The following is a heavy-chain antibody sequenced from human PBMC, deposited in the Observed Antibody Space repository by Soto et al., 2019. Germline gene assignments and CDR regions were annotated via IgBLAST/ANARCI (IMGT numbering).Heavy chain of an antibody. CDR1: GFTFSSYA. CDR2: ISYDGSNK. Sequence: QVQLVESGGGVVQPGRSLRLSCAASGFTFSSYAMHWVRQAPGKGLEWVAVISYDGSNKYYADSVKGRFTISRDNSKTTLYLQMNSLRAEDTAVYYCAGVAVEMATIHVFDYWGQGTLVTVSS. D-gene: IGHD5-12*01. CDR3: AGVAVEMATIHVFDY. J-gene: IGHJ4*02. V-gene: IGHV3-30-3*01.